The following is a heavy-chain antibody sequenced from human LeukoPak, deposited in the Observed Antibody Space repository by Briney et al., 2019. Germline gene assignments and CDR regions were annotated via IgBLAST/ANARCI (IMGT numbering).Heavy chain of an antibody. V-gene: IGHV4-38-2*02. D-gene: IGHD6-13*01. Sequence: SETLSLTCTVSGYSISTGYYWDWIRQPPGKGLEWIGTFYHGGSTNYNPSLKSRVTISVDTSKNQFSLKLSSVTAADTAVYYCARVTAAVYYYYMDVWGKGTTVTISS. CDR1: GYSISTGYY. CDR2: FYHGGST. CDR3: ARVTAAVYYYYMDV. J-gene: IGHJ6*03.